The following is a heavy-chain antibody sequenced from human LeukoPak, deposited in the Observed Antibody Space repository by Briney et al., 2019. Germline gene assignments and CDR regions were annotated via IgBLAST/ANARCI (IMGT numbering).Heavy chain of an antibody. CDR1: GFTFSSYA. CDR2: ISYDGSNK. Sequence: GGSLRHSCAASGFTFSSYAMHWVRQAPGKGLEWVAVISYDGSNKYYADSVKGRFTISRDNSKNTLYLQMNSLRAEDTAVYYCARDHARASSGWYLAPLEYYYYGMDVWGQGTTVTVSS. V-gene: IGHV3-30*04. D-gene: IGHD6-19*01. J-gene: IGHJ6*02. CDR3: ARDHARASSGWYLAPLEYYYYGMDV.